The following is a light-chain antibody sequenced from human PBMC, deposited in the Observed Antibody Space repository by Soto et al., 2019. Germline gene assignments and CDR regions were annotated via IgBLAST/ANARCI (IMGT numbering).Light chain of an antibody. Sequence: EIVMTQSPATLFVSPGDRAPLSCRASQSVSSNLAWYQQTPGQAPRILISGASTRATGIPARFSGSGSGTEFTLTISSLQSEDFAVYYCQQYSSWPRTFGQGTKVDIK. V-gene: IGKV3-15*01. CDR3: QQYSSWPRT. CDR2: GAS. J-gene: IGKJ1*01. CDR1: QSVSSN.